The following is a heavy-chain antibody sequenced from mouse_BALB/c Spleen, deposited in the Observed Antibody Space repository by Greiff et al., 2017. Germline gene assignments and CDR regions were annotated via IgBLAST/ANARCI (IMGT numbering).Heavy chain of an antibody. J-gene: IGHJ2*01. V-gene: IGHV5-17*02. Sequence: EVMLVESGGGLVQPGGSRKLSCAASGFTFSSFGMHWVRQAPEKGLEWVAYISSGSSTIYYADTVKGRFTISRDNPKNTLFLQMTSLRSEDTAMYYCARSILRGYYFDYWGQGTTLTVSS. D-gene: IGHD1-1*01. CDR1: GFTFSSFG. CDR2: ISSGSSTI. CDR3: ARSILRGYYFDY.